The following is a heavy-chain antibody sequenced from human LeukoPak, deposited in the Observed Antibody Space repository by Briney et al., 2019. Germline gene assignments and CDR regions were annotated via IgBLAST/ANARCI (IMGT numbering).Heavy chain of an antibody. Sequence: SVKVSCKASGGTFSSYAISWVRQAPGQGLEWMGGIIPIFGTVNYAQKFQGRVTITADKSTSTAYMELSSLRSEDTAVYYCARSLSRFLEWSYRSYYYYYMDVWGKGTTVTVSS. CDR3: ARSLSRFLEWSYRSYYYYYMDV. CDR1: GGTFSSYA. D-gene: IGHD3-3*01. V-gene: IGHV1-69*06. J-gene: IGHJ6*03. CDR2: IIPIFGTV.